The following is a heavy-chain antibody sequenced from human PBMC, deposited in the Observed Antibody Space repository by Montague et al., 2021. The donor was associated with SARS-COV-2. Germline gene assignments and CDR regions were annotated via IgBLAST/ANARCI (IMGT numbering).Heavy chain of an antibody. CDR2: TNHSGST. CDR3: AREVRGRIVVVIAIPDYYFDY. J-gene: IGHJ4*02. CDR1: GGSFSGYY. Sequence: SETLSLTCAVYGGSFSGYYWSWIRQPPGKGPEWIGETNHSGSTNYNPSLKSRATISVDTSKNQFSLKLSSVTAADTAVYYCAREVRGRIVVVIAIPDYYFDYWGQGTLVTVSS. D-gene: IGHD2-21*01. V-gene: IGHV4-34*01.